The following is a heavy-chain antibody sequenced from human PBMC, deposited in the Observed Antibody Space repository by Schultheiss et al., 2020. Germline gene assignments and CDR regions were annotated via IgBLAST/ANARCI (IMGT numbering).Heavy chain of an antibody. CDR2: INHSGST. CDR3: ERVDYYYYCMDV. Sequence: SETLSLTCAVYGGPFSGYAWNWIRQFPGKGLEWIGEINHSGSTNYNPSLKSRVTISVHTSKNQYSLKLTSVTATDTAVYYCERVDYYYYCMDVWGKGTTVTVSS. J-gene: IGHJ6*03. CDR1: GGPFSGYA. V-gene: IGHV4-34*01.